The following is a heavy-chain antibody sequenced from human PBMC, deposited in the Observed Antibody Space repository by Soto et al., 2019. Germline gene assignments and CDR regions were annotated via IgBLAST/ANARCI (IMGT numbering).Heavy chain of an antibody. J-gene: IGHJ4*01. CDR3: ARSKGETGLDY. CDR2: IYYTGSP. V-gene: IGHV4-39*01. CDR1: GDSMTRNSYF. Sequence: PSETLSLTCSVSGDSMTRNSYFWDWIRQAPGKGLEWIGSIYYTGSPYYNPSLKSRVTISVDTSKNQFSLRLTSVTAEDTAVYYCARSKGETGLDYWGQEPRSPSPQ. D-gene: IGHD1-1*01.